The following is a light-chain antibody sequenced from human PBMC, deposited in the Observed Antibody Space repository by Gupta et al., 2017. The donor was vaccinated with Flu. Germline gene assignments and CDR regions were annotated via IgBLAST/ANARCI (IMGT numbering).Light chain of an antibody. CDR3: QQYNSYPWT. Sequence: QMTQSPSTLSASVGDRVTITCRASQSISTWLAWYQQKPGKAPNLLIYKASSLESGVPSRFSGGGSGTELTLTISSLQPDDFATYYCQQYNSYPWTFGQGTKVEIK. V-gene: IGKV1-5*03. CDR1: QSISTW. CDR2: KAS. J-gene: IGKJ1*01.